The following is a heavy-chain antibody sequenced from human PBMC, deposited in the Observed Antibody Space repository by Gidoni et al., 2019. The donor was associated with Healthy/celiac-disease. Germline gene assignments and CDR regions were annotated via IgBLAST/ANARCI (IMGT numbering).Heavy chain of an antibody. CDR1: GFTFSSYS. J-gene: IGHJ6*02. Sequence: EVQLVESGGGLVKPGGSLRLSCAASGFTFSSYSMNWVGQAPGKGLEGVSSIISSSSYIYYAASVKGRFTISRDNAKNSLYLQMNSLRAEDTAVYYCARDGYLSGHYYYYGMDVWGQGTTVTVSS. V-gene: IGHV3-21*01. CDR3: ARDGYLSGHYYYYGMDV. CDR2: IISSSSYI. D-gene: IGHD3-9*01.